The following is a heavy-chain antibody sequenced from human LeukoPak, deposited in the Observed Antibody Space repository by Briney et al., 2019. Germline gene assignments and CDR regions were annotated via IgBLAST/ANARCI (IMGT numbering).Heavy chain of an antibody. J-gene: IGHJ4*02. Sequence: GESLKISCKGSGYSFTSYWIGWVRQMPGKGLEWMGIIYPGDSDTRYSPSFQGQVTISADKSISTAYLQWSSLKASDTAMYYCARQGRYCSSTSCYVAGYSDYWGQGTLVTVSS. V-gene: IGHV5-51*01. D-gene: IGHD2-2*01. CDR1: GYSFTSYW. CDR2: IYPGDSDT. CDR3: ARQGRYCSSTSCYVAGYSDY.